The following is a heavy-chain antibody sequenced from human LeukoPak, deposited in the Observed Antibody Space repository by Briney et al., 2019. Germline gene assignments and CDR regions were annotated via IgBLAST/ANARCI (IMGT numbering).Heavy chain of an antibody. V-gene: IGHV3-23*01. D-gene: IGHD3-22*01. CDR1: GFTFSNYA. CDR3: AGGLGYYYDSSGYAGFVGAFDI. CDR2: ISGRASST. J-gene: IGHJ3*02. Sequence: GVSLRLSCAASGFTFSNYAMMCVRQAPGKGLEGVSAISGRASSTYHADSVKGRFTISRDNSKNTLYLQMNSLRADDTAVYYCAGGLGYYYDSSGYAGFVGAFDIWGQGTMVTVSS.